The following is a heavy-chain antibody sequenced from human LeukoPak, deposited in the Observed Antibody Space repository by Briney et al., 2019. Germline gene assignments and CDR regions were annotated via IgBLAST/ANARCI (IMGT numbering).Heavy chain of an antibody. CDR2: IYYSGST. CDR3: ARSQYSSSLYFDY. D-gene: IGHD6-6*01. J-gene: IGHJ4*02. Sequence: SETLSLTCTVSGGSISSHYWSWIRQPPGKGLEWIGYIYYSGSTNYNPSLKSRVTISVDTSKNQFSPKLSSVTAADTAVYYCARSQYSSSLYFDYWGQGTLVTVSS. CDR1: GGSISSHY. V-gene: IGHV4-59*11.